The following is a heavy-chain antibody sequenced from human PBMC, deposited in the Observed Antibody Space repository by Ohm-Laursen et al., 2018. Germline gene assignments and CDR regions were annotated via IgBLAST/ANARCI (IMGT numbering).Heavy chain of an antibody. CDR1: GFTFSDYY. V-gene: IGHV3-11*01. CDR2: ISSSGSTI. D-gene: IGHD2-2*02. CDR3: ARGDIVVVSPTIPSSLFDS. Sequence: SLRLSCSASGFTFSDYYMSWIRQAPGKGLEWVSYISSSGSTIYYADSVKGRFTISRDNARNMLYLQINSLRAEDTAVYYCARGDIVVVSPTIPSSLFDSWGHGTLVTVSS. J-gene: IGHJ4*01.